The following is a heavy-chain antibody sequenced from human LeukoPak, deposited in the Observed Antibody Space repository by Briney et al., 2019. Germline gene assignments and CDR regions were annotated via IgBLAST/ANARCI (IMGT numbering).Heavy chain of an antibody. CDR1: GFTFSSYD. Sequence: PGGSLRLSCAASGFTFSSYDMHWVRQVTGKRLEWVSAIGIAGDTYYLDSVKGRFTISRENAKNSLYLQMYSLRAGDTAVYYCARGGDRDYWGQGTLVTVFS. J-gene: IGHJ4*02. V-gene: IGHV3-13*04. CDR2: IGIAGDT. CDR3: ARGGDRDY.